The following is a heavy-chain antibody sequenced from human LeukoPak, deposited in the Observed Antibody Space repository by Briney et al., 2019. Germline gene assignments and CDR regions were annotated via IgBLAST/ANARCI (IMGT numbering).Heavy chain of an antibody. Sequence: PSETLSLTRAVYGGSFSVYYWSWIRPPPRRGLGCSGEINHSGSTNYNPSLKSRVTISVDACKNQFSLKLSSVTAADTAVYYCASRLRSSWNGEIDYWGQGTLVTVSS. V-gene: IGHV4-34*01. CDR3: ASRLRSSWNGEIDY. J-gene: IGHJ4*02. D-gene: IGHD6-13*01. CDR2: INHSGST. CDR1: GGSFSVYY.